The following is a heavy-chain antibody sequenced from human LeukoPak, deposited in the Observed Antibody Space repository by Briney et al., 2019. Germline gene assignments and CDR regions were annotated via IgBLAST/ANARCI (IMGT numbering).Heavy chain of an antibody. J-gene: IGHJ4*02. CDR3: ARDRNYYDHNGNFDY. CDR2: ISSNGGST. Sequence: GGSLRLSCAASGFTFTSYVMHWVRQAPGKGLEYVSAISSNGGSTYYAKSVKGRFTISRDNSKNTLYLQMGSLRSDDTAVYYCARDRNYYDHNGNFDYWGQGTLVTVSS. CDR1: GFTFTSYV. V-gene: IGHV3-64*01. D-gene: IGHD3-22*01.